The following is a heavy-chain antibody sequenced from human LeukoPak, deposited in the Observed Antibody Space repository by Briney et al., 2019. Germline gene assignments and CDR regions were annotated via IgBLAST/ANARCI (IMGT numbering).Heavy chain of an antibody. Sequence: GGSLRLSCAATGFTFSTYWMKWVRQAPGKGLEWVASIKEDGSDKYYVDSVKGRFSISRDNAKNSLYLQMNSLRTEDTAVYYCAKGGHYNFDYWGQGTLVTVSS. V-gene: IGHV3-7*01. CDR3: AKGGHYNFDY. J-gene: IGHJ4*02. CDR1: GFTFSTYW. D-gene: IGHD4-11*01. CDR2: IKEDGSDK.